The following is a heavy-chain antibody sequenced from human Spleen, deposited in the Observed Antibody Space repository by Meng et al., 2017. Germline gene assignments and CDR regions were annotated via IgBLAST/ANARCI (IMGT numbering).Heavy chain of an antibody. D-gene: IGHD6-19*01. CDR2: ISWNSGSL. V-gene: IGHV3-9*03. Sequence: SLKISCSASGFTFEDFALHWVRQVPGKGLEWVSGISWNSGSLDYADSVKGRFTISRDNAKKSLYLQMNSLRAEDMALYYCAKDLYSSGWYYFDYWGQGTLVTVSS. J-gene: IGHJ4*02. CDR3: AKDLYSSGWYYFDY. CDR1: GFTFEDFA.